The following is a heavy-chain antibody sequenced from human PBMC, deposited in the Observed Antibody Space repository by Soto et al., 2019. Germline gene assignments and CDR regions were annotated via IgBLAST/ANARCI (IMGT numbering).Heavy chain of an antibody. CDR1: GFTFSSYA. Sequence: QVQLVESGGGVVQPGRSLRLSCAASGFTFSSYAMHWVRQAPGKGLEWVAVISYDGSNKYYADSVKGRFTISRDNSKNTLYLQRNSLRAEDTAVYYCAGDKAVAGDALDYWGQGTLVTVSS. CDR3: AGDKAVAGDALDY. D-gene: IGHD6-19*01. CDR2: ISYDGSNK. J-gene: IGHJ4*02. V-gene: IGHV3-30-3*01.